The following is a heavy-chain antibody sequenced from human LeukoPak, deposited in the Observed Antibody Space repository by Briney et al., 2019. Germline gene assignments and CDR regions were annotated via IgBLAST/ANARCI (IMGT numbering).Heavy chain of an antibody. CDR2: VYYRGST. V-gene: IGHV4-39*02. CDR1: GGSISSSSYY. J-gene: IGHJ4*02. D-gene: IGHD5-24*01. CDR3: ARDSGDYNYDY. Sequence: PSQTLSLTCSVSGGSISSSSYYWGWIRQPPGKGLEWIGNVYYRGSTYYNPSLKSRVTISVDTSKNQFSLTLNAVTAADTAVYFCARDSGDYNYDYWGQGTLISVSS.